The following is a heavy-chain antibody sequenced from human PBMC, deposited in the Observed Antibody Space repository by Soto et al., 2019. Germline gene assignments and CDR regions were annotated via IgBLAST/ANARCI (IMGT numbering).Heavy chain of an antibody. D-gene: IGHD2-2*01. CDR2: INAGKGNT. CDR3: ARAGDDCSTTTCYVIDY. J-gene: IGHJ4*02. CDR1: GYTFTTYA. Sequence: ASVKVSCKASGYTFTTYAIHWVRRARGQRLEWMAWINAGKGNTKYSQNFQGRVTVTRDTSASTAYMELNSLRSEDTAVYYCARAGDDCSTTTCYVIDYWGQGSLVTVSS. V-gene: IGHV1-3*01.